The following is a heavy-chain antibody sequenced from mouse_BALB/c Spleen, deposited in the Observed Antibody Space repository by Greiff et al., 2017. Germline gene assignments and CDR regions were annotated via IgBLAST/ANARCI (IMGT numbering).Heavy chain of an antibody. V-gene: IGHV2-9-2*01. Sequence: QVQLQQSGPGLVAPSQSLSITCTVSGFSLTSYDISWIRQPPGKGLEWLGVIWTGGGTNYNSAFMSRLSISKDNSKSQVFLKMNSLQTDDTAIYYCVRGIYYGNWYFDVWGAGTTVTVSS. CDR1: GFSLTSYD. J-gene: IGHJ1*01. CDR3: VRGIYYGNWYFDV. CDR2: IWTGGGT. D-gene: IGHD2-1*01.